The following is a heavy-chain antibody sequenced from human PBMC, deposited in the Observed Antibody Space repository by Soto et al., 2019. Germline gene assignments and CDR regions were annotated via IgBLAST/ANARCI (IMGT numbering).Heavy chain of an antibody. V-gene: IGHV3-30-3*01. CDR1: EFTFSSYA. CDR3: ARGTPMMATVDYYYYGMDV. CDR2: ISYDGSNK. J-gene: IGHJ6*02. Sequence: GGSLRLSCAASEFTFSSYAMHWVRQAPGKGLGWVAVISYDGSNKYYADSVKGRFTISRDNSKNTLYLQMNSLRAEDTAVYYCARGTPMMATVDYYYYGMDVWGQGTTVTVSS. D-gene: IGHD4-4*01.